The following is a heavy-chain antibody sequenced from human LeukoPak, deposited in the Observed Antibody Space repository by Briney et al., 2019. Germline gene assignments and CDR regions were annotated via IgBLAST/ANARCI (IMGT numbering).Heavy chain of an antibody. J-gene: IGHJ5*02. Sequence: SVKVSCKASGGTFSSYAISWVRQAPGQGLEWMGGIIPIFGTANYAQKFQGRVTITADESTSTAYMELSSLRSEDTAVYYCARDPSRYQSNIWWFDPWGQGTLVTVSS. CDR1: GGTFSSYA. CDR2: IIPIFGTA. V-gene: IGHV1-69*13. D-gene: IGHD2-2*01. CDR3: ARDPSRYQSNIWWFDP.